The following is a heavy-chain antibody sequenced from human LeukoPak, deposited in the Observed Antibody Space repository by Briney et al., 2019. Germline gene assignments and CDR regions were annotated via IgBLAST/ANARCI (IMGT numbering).Heavy chain of an antibody. CDR3: VKGNRYAFDI. D-gene: IGHD1-14*01. V-gene: IGHV3-30*18. J-gene: IGHJ3*02. Sequence: GRSLRLSCAASGFTFSSYGMHWVRQAPGKGLEWVAVISYDGSNKYYADSVKGRFTISRDNSKNTLYLQMNSLRAEDTAVYYCVKGNRYAFDIWGQGTMVTVSS. CDR2: ISYDGSNK. CDR1: GFTFSSYG.